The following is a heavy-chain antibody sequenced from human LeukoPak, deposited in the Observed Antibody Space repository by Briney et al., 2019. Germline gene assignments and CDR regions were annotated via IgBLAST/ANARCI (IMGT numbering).Heavy chain of an antibody. J-gene: IGHJ4*02. CDR3: ARVYYDFWSGYYNDY. CDR1: GFTVSSNY. D-gene: IGHD3-3*01. V-gene: IGHV3-66*02. Sequence: GGSLRLSCAASGFTVSSNYMSWVRQAPGKGLEWVSVIYSGGSTYYADSVKGRFTISRDNSKNTLYLQMNSLRAEDTAVYYCARVYYDFWSGYYNDYWGQGTLATVSS. CDR2: IYSGGST.